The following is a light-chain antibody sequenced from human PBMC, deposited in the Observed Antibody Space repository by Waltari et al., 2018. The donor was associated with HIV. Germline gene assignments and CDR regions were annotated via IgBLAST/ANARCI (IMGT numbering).Light chain of an antibody. CDR1: ALSRHF. J-gene: IGLJ2*01. CDR2: KDN. V-gene: IGLV3-25*03. Sequence: SYELTQAPSVSVSPGQTAKITCSGDALSRHFVFWYQQKSGQAPRMMIFKDNERPSGIPARFSASSSGSTSTLTISGVQAEDKADYYCQSGHNSDSIFGGGTKLTVL. CDR3: QSGHNSDSI.